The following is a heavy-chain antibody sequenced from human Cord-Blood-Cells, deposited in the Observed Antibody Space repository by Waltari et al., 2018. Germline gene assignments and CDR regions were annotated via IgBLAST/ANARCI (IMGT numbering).Heavy chain of an antibody. Sequence: EMQLVVSGGGLVMPGGSLRLSCDAYGFTFRSFSLTAVSPAPGKGLEWVSSISSSSSYIYYADSVKGRFTISRDNAKTSLYLQMNSLRAEDTAVYYCARDPVTTVTYYFDYWGQGTLVTVSS. V-gene: IGHV3-21*01. D-gene: IGHD4-4*01. CDR1: GFTFRSFS. CDR3: ARDPVTTVTYYFDY. CDR2: ISSSSSYI. J-gene: IGHJ4*02.